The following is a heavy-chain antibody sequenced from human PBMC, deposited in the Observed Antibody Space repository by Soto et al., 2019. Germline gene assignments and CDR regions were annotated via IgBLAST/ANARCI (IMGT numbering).Heavy chain of an antibody. CDR2: INPNSGGT. D-gene: IGHD1-1*01. J-gene: IGHJ4*02. Sequence: ASVKVSCKASGYTFTGYYMHWVRQAPGQRLEWMGWINPNSGGTNYAQKFQGWVTMTRDTSISTAYMELSRLRSDDTAVYYCARDPGGTGTFSSKAFFDYWGQGTLVTVSS. CDR1: GYTFTGYY. CDR3: ARDPGGTGTFSSKAFFDY. V-gene: IGHV1-2*04.